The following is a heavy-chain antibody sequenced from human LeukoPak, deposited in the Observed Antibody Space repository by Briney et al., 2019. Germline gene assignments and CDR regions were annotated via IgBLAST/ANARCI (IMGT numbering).Heavy chain of an antibody. CDR2: IIGSSSFR. J-gene: IGHJ5*02. Sequence: GGSLRLSCAASGFPLSRHNMHWVRHAPGKGLVWVSSIIGSSSFRYYSDSMKGRFSISRANAKNSVYLQMISLRTEDTAVYYCAAAPDLPGGFDAWGQGTLVTVSS. D-gene: IGHD6-6*01. CDR3: AAAPDLPGGFDA. V-gene: IGHV3-21*01. CDR1: GFPLSRHN.